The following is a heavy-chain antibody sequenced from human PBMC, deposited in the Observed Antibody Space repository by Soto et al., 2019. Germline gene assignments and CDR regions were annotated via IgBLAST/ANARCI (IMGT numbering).Heavy chain of an antibody. Sequence: QVQLVQSGAEVKKPGASVKVSYKASGYTFTSYDFNWVRQAAGQGLEWMGWMSPNSGNTGYAQKFQGRVTMTRDTPITPGVLEVRRLGSGGPAVYFRVGDGGALGCPKWPFDLWGRGTLVTVSS. V-gene: IGHV1-8*01. CDR3: VGDGGALGCPKWPFDL. D-gene: IGHD3-16*01. CDR2: MSPNSGNT. CDR1: GYTFTSYD. J-gene: IGHJ2*01.